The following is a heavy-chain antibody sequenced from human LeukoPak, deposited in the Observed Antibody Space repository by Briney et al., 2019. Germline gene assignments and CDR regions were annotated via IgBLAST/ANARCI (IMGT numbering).Heavy chain of an antibody. Sequence: SETLSLTCTVSGGSISSYYWSWIRQPPGKGLEWIGYIYYRGSTNYNPSLKSRVTISVDTSKNQFSLKLSSVTAADTAVYYCARDRGYTVTPRYYYYGMDVWGQGTTVTVSS. J-gene: IGHJ6*02. D-gene: IGHD4-11*01. CDR3: ARDRGYTVTPRYYYYGMDV. CDR1: GGSISSYY. V-gene: IGHV4-59*01. CDR2: IYYRGST.